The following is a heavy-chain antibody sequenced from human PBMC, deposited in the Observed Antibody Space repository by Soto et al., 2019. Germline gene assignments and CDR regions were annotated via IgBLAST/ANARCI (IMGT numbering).Heavy chain of an antibody. V-gene: IGHV4-59*13. J-gene: IGHJ6*03. CDR1: GGSISSNY. D-gene: IGHD3-10*01. CDR3: ARGPYGSATPQYSFYMDV. CDR2: IYYTGST. Sequence: QVQLQESGPGLVKPSETLSLTCTVSGGSISSNYWSWIRQPPAKGLEWIVYIYYTGSTNYNPSLKSRVTISGDMSKNQFSLKLSSVTAADTAVYFCARGPYGSATPQYSFYMDVWGKGTTVTVSS.